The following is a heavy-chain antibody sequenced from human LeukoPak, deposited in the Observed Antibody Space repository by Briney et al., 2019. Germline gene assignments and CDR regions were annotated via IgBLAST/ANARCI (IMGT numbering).Heavy chain of an antibody. CDR2: IKSKTDGGTT. J-gene: IGHJ4*02. Sequence: GGSLRLSCAASGLTFSNAWMSWVRQAPGKGLEWVGRIKSKTDGGTTDYAAPVKGRFTISRDDSKNTLYLQMNSLKTEDTAVYYCTTVTYYDFWSGYRDYWGQGTLVTVSS. V-gene: IGHV3-15*01. D-gene: IGHD3-3*01. CDR1: GLTFSNAW. CDR3: TTVTYYDFWSGYRDY.